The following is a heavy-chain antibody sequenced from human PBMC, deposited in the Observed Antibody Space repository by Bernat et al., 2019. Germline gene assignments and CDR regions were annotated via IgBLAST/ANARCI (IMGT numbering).Heavy chain of an antibody. CDR3: GRSPSDGYVTETYYFDC. D-gene: IGHD5-24*01. CDR1: GFTFSNFN. Sequence: EVQLVESGGGLVKPGGSLRLSCAASGFTFSNFNMNWVRQAPGKGLEWVSSISANTNYIYYADSVKGRFPVSRDNARNSLFLQMKGLRAEDTAVYYYGRSPSDGYVTETYYFDCWGQGILVTVSS. V-gene: IGHV3-21*01. CDR2: ISANTNYI. J-gene: IGHJ4*02.